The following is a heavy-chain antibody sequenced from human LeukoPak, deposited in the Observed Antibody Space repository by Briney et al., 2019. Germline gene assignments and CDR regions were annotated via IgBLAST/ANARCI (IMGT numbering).Heavy chain of an antibody. D-gene: IGHD5-18*01. V-gene: IGHV1-2*02. J-gene: IGHJ4*02. CDR1: GYTFTGYY. CDR3: ARVNGYSYSFDY. CDR2: INPNSGGT. Sequence: ASVKVSCKASGYTFTGYYMHWVRQAPGQGLEWMGWINPNSGGTNYAQKFQGRVTMTRDTPISTAYMELSRLRSDDTAVYYCARVNGYSYSFDYWGQGTLVTVSS.